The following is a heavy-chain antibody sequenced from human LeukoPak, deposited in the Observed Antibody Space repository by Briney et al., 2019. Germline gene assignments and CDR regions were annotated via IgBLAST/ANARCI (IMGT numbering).Heavy chain of an antibody. CDR2: IIPIFGTA. CDR1: GGTFSSYA. V-gene: IGHV1-69*01. J-gene: IGHJ4*02. Sequence: SVKVSCKASGGTFSSYAISWVRQAPGQGLEWMGGIIPIFGTANYAQKFQGRVTITADESTSTAYMELSSLRSEDTAVYYCAKGHGLYASSPGDSWGQGALVTVSS. D-gene: IGHD2-8*01. CDR3: AKGHGLYASSPGDS.